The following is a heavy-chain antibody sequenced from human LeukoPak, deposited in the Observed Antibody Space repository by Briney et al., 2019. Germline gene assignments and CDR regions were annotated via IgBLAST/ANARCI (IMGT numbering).Heavy chain of an antibody. D-gene: IGHD1-26*01. Sequence: SETLSLTCTVSGGSITSNNYYWGGIRQPTGKGLEWIGNIYYTGNTYYNPSLKSRVTISVDTSKNQFSLKLSSVTAADTAVYYCARDLRVGATQYYFDYWGQGTLVTVSS. CDR2: IYYTGNT. V-gene: IGHV4-39*07. J-gene: IGHJ4*02. CDR3: ARDLRVGATQYYFDY. CDR1: GGSITSNNYY.